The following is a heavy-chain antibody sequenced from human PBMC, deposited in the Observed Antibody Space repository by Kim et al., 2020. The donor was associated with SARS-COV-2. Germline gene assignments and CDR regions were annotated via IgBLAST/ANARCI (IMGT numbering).Heavy chain of an antibody. CDR3: AGGRRNYYDSSGYYVNDY. D-gene: IGHD3-22*01. V-gene: IGHV1-69*13. CDR1: GGTFSSYA. J-gene: IGHJ4*02. CDR2: IIPIFGTA. Sequence: SVKVSCKASGGTFSSYAISWVRQAPGQGLEWMGVIIPIFGTANYAQKFQGRVTITADESTSTAYMELSSLRYEDTAVYYCAGGRRNYYDSSGYYVNDYWGQGTLITVSS.